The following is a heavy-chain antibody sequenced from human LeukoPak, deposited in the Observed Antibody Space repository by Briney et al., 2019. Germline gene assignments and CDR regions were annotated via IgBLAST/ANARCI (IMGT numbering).Heavy chain of an antibody. V-gene: IGHV4-34*01. CDR3: ARDTMVRGVISRDDALDI. CDR1: GGSFSGYY. J-gene: IGHJ3*02. D-gene: IGHD3-10*01. Sequence: PSETLSLTCAVYGGSFSGYYRSWIRQSPGKGLEWIGSIYHSGSTYYNPSLRSRVTISVDTSKNQFSLKLSSVTAADTAVYYCARDTMVRGVISRDDALDIWGQGTMVTVSS. CDR2: IYHSGST.